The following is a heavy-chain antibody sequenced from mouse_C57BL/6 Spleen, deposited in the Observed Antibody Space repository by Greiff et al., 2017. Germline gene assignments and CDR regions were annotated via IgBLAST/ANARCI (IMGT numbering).Heavy chain of an antibody. CDR2: ISYDGSN. Sequence: EVQLVESGPGLVKPSQSLSLTCSVTGYSITSGYYWNWIRQFPGNKLEWLGYISYDGSNNYNPSLKNRISITRDTSKNQFFLKLNSVTTEDIATYYCAREAQDSSGYDYWGQGTTLTVSS. CDR3: AREAQDSSGYDY. V-gene: IGHV3-6*01. CDR1: GYSITSGYY. J-gene: IGHJ2*01. D-gene: IGHD3-2*02.